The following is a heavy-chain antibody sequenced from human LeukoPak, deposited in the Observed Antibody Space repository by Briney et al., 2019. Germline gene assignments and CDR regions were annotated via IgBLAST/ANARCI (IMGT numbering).Heavy chain of an antibody. V-gene: IGHV3-9*01. J-gene: IGHJ4*02. CDR3: AKDTHYYYDSSGSFWYFDY. CDR1: GFTFDDYA. CDR2: ISWNSGSI. Sequence: PGRSLRLSCAASGFTFDDYAMHWVRQAPGKGLEWVSGISWNSGSIGYADSVKGRFTISRDNAKNSLYLQMNSLRAEDTALYYCAKDTHYYYDSSGSFWYFDYWGQGTLVTVSS. D-gene: IGHD3-22*01.